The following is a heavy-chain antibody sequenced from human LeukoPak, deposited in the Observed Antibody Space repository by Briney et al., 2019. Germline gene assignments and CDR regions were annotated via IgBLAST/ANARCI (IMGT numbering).Heavy chain of an antibody. CDR1: GFTFSSYT. V-gene: IGHV3-30*04. J-gene: IGHJ4*02. CDR2: ISYDGSNK. D-gene: IGHD6-19*01. CDR3: ARGGYSSGWYRDDDFDY. Sequence: PGGSLRLSCAASGFTFSSYTMHWFRQPPGKGLGWAAVISYDGSNKYYADSVKGRFTISRDNSKNTLYLQMNSLRAEDTAVYYCARGGYSSGWYRDDDFDYWGQGTLVTVSS.